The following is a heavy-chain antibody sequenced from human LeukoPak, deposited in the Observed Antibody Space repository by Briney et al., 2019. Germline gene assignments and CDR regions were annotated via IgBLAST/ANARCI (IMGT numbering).Heavy chain of an antibody. CDR2: IETSGNTI. J-gene: IGHJ6*02. D-gene: IGHD3-3*01. CDR1: GFSFSTYE. CDR3: ARNGFWSGNYHYYGMDV. V-gene: IGHV3-48*03. Sequence: EGSLRLSCAASGFSFSTYEMNWVRQVPGKGLEWVSYIETSGNTIHYAGSVKGRFTMSRDNAKKSLYLQMNSLRAEDTAVYYCARNGFWSGNYHYYGMDVWGQGTTVTVSS.